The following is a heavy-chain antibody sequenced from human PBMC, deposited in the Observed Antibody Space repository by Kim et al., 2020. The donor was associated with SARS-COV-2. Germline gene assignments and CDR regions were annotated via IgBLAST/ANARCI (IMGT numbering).Heavy chain of an antibody. CDR1: GFTFRNSW. Sequence: GGSLRLSCAASGFTFRNSWMHWVRQAPGKGLEWVANINQDGSLTYYVDSVKGRFTISRDNAKNSLWLQMDSLRAEDTAVYYCATGLVIRGFSFWGQGTLATVSS. CDR3: ATGLVIRGFSF. V-gene: IGHV3-7*05. J-gene: IGHJ4*02. D-gene: IGHD3-22*01. CDR2: INQDGSLT.